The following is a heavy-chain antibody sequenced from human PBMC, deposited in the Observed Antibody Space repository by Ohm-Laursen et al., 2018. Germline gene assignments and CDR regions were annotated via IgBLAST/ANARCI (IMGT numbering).Heavy chain of an antibody. D-gene: IGHD3-22*01. V-gene: IGHV3-23*01. CDR2: ITYSGHYT. CDR3: GKVISSGYYYDY. J-gene: IGHJ4*02. Sequence: SLRLSCAASGFTFSNYDMTWVRQAPGKGQEWVSSITYSGHYTYYADSVKGRFTISRDNSQNTLNLEMNSLRAEDTAIYYCGKVISSGYYYDYWGQGTLVTVSS. CDR1: GFTFSNYD.